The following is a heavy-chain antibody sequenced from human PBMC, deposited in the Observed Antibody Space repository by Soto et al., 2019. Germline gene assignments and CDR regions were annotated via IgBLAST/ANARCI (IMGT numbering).Heavy chain of an antibody. J-gene: IGHJ6*02. CDR3: AAAAFGEMATIHYYYGMDV. CDR1: GFTFTSSA. CDR2: IVVGSGNT. D-gene: IGHD3-10*01. V-gene: IGHV1-58*01. Sequence: ASVKVSCKASGFTFTSSAVQWVRQARGQRLEWIGWIVVGSGNTNYAQKFQERVTITRDMSTSTAYMELSSLRSEDTAVYYCAAAAFGEMATIHYYYGMDVWGQGTTVTVSS.